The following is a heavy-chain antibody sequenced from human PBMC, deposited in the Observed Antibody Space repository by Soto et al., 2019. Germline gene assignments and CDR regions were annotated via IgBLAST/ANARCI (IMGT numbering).Heavy chain of an antibody. D-gene: IGHD3-9*01. CDR1: GGSISSHY. Sequence: SETLSLTRPVSGGSISSHYWRWIRQPPGKGLEWIGYIYYSGSTNYNPSLKSRVTISVDTSMNQFSLALTSVTAADTAIYYCPRRPTTEKVDSRGQGIRVTLSS. J-gene: IGHJ4*02. CDR2: IYYSGST. CDR3: PRRPTTEKVDS. V-gene: IGHV4-59*08.